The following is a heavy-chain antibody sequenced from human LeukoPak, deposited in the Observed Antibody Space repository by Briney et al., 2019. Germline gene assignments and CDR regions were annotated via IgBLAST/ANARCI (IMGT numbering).Heavy chain of an antibody. V-gene: IGHV3-21*01. Sequence: GGSLRLSCAASGFTFSSYSMNWVRQAPGKGLEWVPSISSSSSYIYYADSVKGRFTISRENAKNSLYLQMNSLRAEDTAVYYCARYCSGGSCYPYYFDYWGQGTLVTVSS. CDR3: ARYCSGGSCYPYYFDY. J-gene: IGHJ4*02. D-gene: IGHD2-15*01. CDR1: GFTFSSYS. CDR2: ISSSSSYI.